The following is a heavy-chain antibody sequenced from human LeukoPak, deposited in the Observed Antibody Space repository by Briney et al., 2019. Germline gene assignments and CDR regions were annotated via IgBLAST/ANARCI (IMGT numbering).Heavy chain of an antibody. D-gene: IGHD3-10*01. CDR1: GGSISTVNYL. CDR3: AKHYMGSSYNHALDC. Sequence: SETLSLTCTVSGGSISTVNYLWGWIRQPPGKGLEWIGSIHYSGTTYYNPSLKSRVTISVDTSKNQFSLNLSSVTAADTALYYCAKHYMGSSYNHALDCWGQGTLVTVSS. V-gene: IGHV4-39*01. CDR2: IHYSGTT. J-gene: IGHJ4*02.